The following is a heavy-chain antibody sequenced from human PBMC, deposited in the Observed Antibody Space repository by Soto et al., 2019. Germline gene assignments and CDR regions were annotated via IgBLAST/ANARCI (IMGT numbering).Heavy chain of an antibody. J-gene: IGHJ4*02. V-gene: IGHV3-48*02. CDR3: ARAPDGSSGWYLGY. Sequence: EVQLVESGGGLVQPGGSLRLSCTASGFTFSSYTMNWVRQAPGKGLEWLSYITSGSGTIYYADSVKGRFTISRDNAQNSLYLQMKSLRDEDTAVYYCARAPDGSSGWYLGYWGQGTLVTVSS. CDR1: GFTFSSYT. CDR2: ITSGSGTI. D-gene: IGHD6-19*01.